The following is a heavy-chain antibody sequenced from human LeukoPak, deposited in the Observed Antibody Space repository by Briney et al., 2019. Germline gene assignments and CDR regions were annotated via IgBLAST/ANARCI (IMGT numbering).Heavy chain of an antibody. CDR3: ARDATHAVERAFDI. CDR1: GFTLSSYE. D-gene: IGHD4-23*01. CDR2: ISSSGSTI. Sequence: GGSLRLSCADSGFTLSSYEMNWVRQAPGKGLEWVSYISSSGSTIYYADSVKGRFTISRDDAKNSLYLQMNSLRAEDTAVYYCARDATHAVERAFDIWGQGTMVTVSS. V-gene: IGHV3-48*03. J-gene: IGHJ3*02.